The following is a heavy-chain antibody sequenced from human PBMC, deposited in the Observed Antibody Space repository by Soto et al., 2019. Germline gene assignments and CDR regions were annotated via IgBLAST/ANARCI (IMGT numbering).Heavy chain of an antibody. CDR2: IYWDDDK. CDR1: GFSLTTSGVG. Sequence: QITLNESGPTQVKPRQTLTLTCTFSGFSLTTSGVGVGWIRQSPGKAPEWLALIYWDDDKRYSPSLKSRLTITKDTSKNQVVLTMADLDPAATATYYCAHRVLRTVSGLVTTTAIYFDFWGQGTPVAVSS. J-gene: IGHJ4*02. CDR3: AHRVLRTVSGLVTTTAIYFDF. V-gene: IGHV2-5*02. D-gene: IGHD3-3*01.